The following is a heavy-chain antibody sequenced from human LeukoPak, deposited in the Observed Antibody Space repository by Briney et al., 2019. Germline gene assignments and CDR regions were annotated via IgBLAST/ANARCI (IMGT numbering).Heavy chain of an antibody. D-gene: IGHD2-2*01. J-gene: IGHJ4*02. CDR2: ISGSGGST. V-gene: IGHV3-23*01. CDR3: AKDRVGYCSSTSCLWPVDY. Sequence: PGGSLRLSCAASGFTFSSYAMSWVRQAPGKGLEWVSAISGSGGSTYYADSVKGRFTISRDNSKNTLYLQMNSLRAEDTAVYYCAKDRVGYCSSTSCLWPVDYWGQGTLATVSS. CDR1: GFTFSSYA.